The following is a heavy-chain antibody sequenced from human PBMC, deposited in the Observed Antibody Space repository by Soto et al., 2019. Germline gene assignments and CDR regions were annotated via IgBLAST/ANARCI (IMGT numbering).Heavy chain of an antibody. J-gene: IGHJ4*02. D-gene: IGHD3-10*01. CDR1: GGPISSFS. Sequence: SETLSLTRTVSGGPISSFSWSWIRQPPGKGLEWIGYIYYRGSTNYNPSLKSRVTITVDTSKNQFSLKLSSVTAADTAVYYCARVFPGRPMDLFDYWGQGTLVTVSS. CDR2: IYYRGST. V-gene: IGHV4-59*01. CDR3: ARVFPGRPMDLFDY.